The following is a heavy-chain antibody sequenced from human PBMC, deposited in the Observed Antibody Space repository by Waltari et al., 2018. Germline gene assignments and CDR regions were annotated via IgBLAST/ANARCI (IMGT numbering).Heavy chain of an antibody. J-gene: IGHJ4*02. V-gene: IGHV3-7*01. D-gene: IGHD6-13*01. CDR2: IKQDGSEK. CDR1: GFTFSNNW. CDR3: TRGGDDSSWYWRN. Sequence: EVQLVESGGGLVQPGGSLRLSCAASGFTFSNNWMTWVRQAPGKGLEWVANIKQDGSEKYSVESVKGRFTISRDNAKNSLDLQLNSLRADDTAVYYCTRGGDDSSWYWRNWGQGTLVTVSS.